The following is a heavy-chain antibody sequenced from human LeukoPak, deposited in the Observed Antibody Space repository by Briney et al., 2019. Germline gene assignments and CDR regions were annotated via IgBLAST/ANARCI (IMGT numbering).Heavy chain of an antibody. CDR3: ARGRLRFLEWFTNFHY. CDR1: GFTFSSYA. J-gene: IGHJ4*02. CDR2: ISYDGSNK. Sequence: GGSLRLSCAASGFTFSSYAMHWVRQAPGKGLEWVAVISYDGSNKYYADSVKGRFTISRDNSKNTLYLQMNSLRAEDTAVYYCARGRLRFLEWFTNFHYWGQGTLVTVSS. D-gene: IGHD3-3*01. V-gene: IGHV3-30-3*01.